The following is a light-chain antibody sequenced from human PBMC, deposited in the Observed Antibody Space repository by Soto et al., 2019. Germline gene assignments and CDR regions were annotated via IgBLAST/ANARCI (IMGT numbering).Light chain of an antibody. CDR3: QSYDSSLSGVV. CDR2: VNS. V-gene: IGLV1-40*01. CDR1: SSNIGAGYN. J-gene: IGLJ2*01. Sequence: QSVLTQPPSVSGAPGQRVTISCTGSSSNIGAGYNVHWYQQLPGTAPKLLIYVNSNRPSGVPHRFSGSKSGTSASLAITGLQAEDEADYYCQSYDSSLSGVVFGGGTKLTVL.